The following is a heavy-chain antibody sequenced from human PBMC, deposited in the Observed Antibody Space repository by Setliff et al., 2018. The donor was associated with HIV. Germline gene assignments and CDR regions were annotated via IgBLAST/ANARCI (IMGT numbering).Heavy chain of an antibody. D-gene: IGHD3-22*01. V-gene: IGHV4-39*01. Sequence: SETLSLTCTVSSGPITSRTYYWGWIRQPPGKGLEWIGSIFYSGITYYNPSLKSRVSISVDTSKNQFSLNLTSVTAADTAVYFCARFNALLGSSTYYDYWGPGILVTVSS. CDR3: ARFNALLGSSTYYDY. CDR1: SGPITSRTYY. J-gene: IGHJ4*02. CDR2: IFYSGIT.